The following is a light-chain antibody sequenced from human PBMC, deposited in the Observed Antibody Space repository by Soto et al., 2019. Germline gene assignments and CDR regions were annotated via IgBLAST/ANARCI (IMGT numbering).Light chain of an antibody. V-gene: IGLV2-14*01. Sequence: QSALAQPASVSGSPGQSITISCTGTSNDIGAYNSVSWYQQHPGQVPQLMIYEVSNRPSGVSSRFSGSKSGNTASLTISGLQAEDENDYYCSSYTSTGAWVFGGGTQLTVL. CDR1: SNDIGAYNS. CDR2: EVS. J-gene: IGLJ7*01. CDR3: SSYTSTGAWV.